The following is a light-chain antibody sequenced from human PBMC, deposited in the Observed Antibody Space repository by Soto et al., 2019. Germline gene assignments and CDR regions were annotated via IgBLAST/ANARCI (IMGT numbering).Light chain of an antibody. CDR2: GND. V-gene: IGLV1-40*01. J-gene: IGLJ7*01. CDR1: SSNIGAGYD. CDR3: QSYDSSLSRFV. Sequence: QSVLTQSPSVSGAPGQRVTISCTGNSSNIGAGYDVHWYQQLPGTAPKVLIYGNDNRPLGVPDRFSGSKSGTSGSLVISGLQAEDEADYYCQSYDSSLSRFVFGSGTQLTVL.